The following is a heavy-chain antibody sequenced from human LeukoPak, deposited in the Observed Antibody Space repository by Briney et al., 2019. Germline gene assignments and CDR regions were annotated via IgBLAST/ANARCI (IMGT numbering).Heavy chain of an antibody. Sequence: GGSLRLSCAASGFSFSDYYMGWIRQPPGKGLEWVSYISTTTGYTNYADSVKGRFSISRDNAKNSLSLQMNSLRAEDTALYYCARARLATGYYFDCWGQGTLVTVSS. CDR3: ARARLATGYYFDC. CDR2: ISTTTGYT. V-gene: IGHV3-11*05. J-gene: IGHJ4*02. D-gene: IGHD3-9*01. CDR1: GFSFSDYY.